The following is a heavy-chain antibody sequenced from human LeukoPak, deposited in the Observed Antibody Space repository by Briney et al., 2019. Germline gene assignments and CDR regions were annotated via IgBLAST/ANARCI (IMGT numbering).Heavy chain of an antibody. J-gene: IGHJ4*02. CDR2: TRNKANSYTT. CDR3: TRDPLTVRGPPFDY. D-gene: IGHD3-10*01. V-gene: IGHV3-72*01. Sequence: PGGSLRLSCAASGFTFSDHYMDWVRQAPGKGLEWVGRTRNKANSYTTEYAASVKGRFTISRDDSKSIAYLQMNSLKTEDTAVYYCTRDPLTVRGPPFDYWGQGTLVTVSS. CDR1: GFTFSDHY.